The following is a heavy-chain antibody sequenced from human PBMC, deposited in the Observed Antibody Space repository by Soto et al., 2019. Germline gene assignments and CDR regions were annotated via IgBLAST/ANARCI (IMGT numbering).Heavy chain of an antibody. V-gene: IGHV4-30-4*01. CDR2: IYYSGST. J-gene: IGHJ6*02. CDR3: ARDVPYYDFWSGPPAHDETPHDYYYYYGMDV. CDR1: GGSFSGYY. D-gene: IGHD3-3*01. Sequence: SETLSLTCAVYGGSFSGYYWSWIRQPPGKGLEWIGYIYYSGSTYYNPSLKSRVTISVDTSKNQFSLKLSSVTAADTAVYYCARDVPYYDFWSGPPAHDETPHDYYYYYGMDVWGQGTTVTVSS.